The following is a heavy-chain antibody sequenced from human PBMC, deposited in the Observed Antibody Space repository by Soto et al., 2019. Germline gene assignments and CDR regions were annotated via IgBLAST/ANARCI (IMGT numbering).Heavy chain of an antibody. CDR1: GGNVSSDSAA. J-gene: IGHJ4*02. Sequence: SQTLSLTCAISGGNVSSDSAAWNWIRQSPSRGLEWLGRTYYRSKWFYDYAISVKSRVTINPDTSENQFSLQLNSVTPEDTAVYYCARLRGYCNSATCYKSFDNWGQGTLVTVSS. CDR2: TYYRSKWFY. D-gene: IGHD2-2*02. CDR3: ARLRGYCNSATCYKSFDN. V-gene: IGHV6-1*01.